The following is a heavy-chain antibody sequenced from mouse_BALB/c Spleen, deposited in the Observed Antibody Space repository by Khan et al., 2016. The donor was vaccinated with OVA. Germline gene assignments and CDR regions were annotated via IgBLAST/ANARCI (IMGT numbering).Heavy chain of an antibody. CDR2: INPSTGYT. D-gene: IGHD1-1*01. CDR3: ARRGLRWDFDY. Sequence: VQLVESGAKLAKPGASVKMSCKASGYTFINYWILWIKQRPGQGLEWIGYINPSTGYTEYNQDFKNKATLTADTSSSTAYMQLSSLTSEDSTVYYCARRGLRWDFDYWGQGTTLTVSS. J-gene: IGHJ2*01. V-gene: IGHV1-7*01. CDR1: GYTFINYW.